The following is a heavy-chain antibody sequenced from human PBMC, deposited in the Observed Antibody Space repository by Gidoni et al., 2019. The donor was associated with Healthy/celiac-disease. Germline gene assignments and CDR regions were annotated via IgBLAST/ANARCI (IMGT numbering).Heavy chain of an antibody. CDR3: ARGATTAFDY. CDR1: GGSFSGYS. V-gene: IGHV4-34*01. J-gene: IGHJ4*02. CDR2: INHSGST. Sequence: QVQLQQWGAGLLKPSETLSLTCAVYGGSFSGYSWSWIRQPPGKGLEWIGEINHSGSTNYNPSLKSRVTISVDTSKNQFSLKLSSVTAADTAVYYCARGATTAFDYWGQGTLVTVSS. D-gene: IGHD1-26*01.